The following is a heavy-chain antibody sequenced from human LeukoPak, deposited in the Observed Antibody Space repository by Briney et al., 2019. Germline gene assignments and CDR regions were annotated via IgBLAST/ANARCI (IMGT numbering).Heavy chain of an antibody. D-gene: IGHD6-13*01. CDR3: ASSQAGDFDY. CDR1: GGPRSSGSYY. Sequence: SEALSLTCTVSGGPRSSGSYYWSWIRQPAGKGLEWIGRIYASGSTNYNPSLRNRVTISVDTSKNQFSLKLRSVTAADTAVYYCASSQAGDFDYWGQGTLVTVSS. J-gene: IGHJ4*02. CDR2: IYASGST. V-gene: IGHV4-61*02.